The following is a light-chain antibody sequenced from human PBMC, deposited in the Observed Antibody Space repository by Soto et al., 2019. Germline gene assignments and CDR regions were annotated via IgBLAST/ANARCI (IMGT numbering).Light chain of an antibody. CDR1: SSNIGAGYE. V-gene: IGLV1-40*01. Sequence: QPVLTQPPSVSEAPGQRVSISGTGSSSNIGAGYEAHWYQQVPGTAPKLLIYENNNRPSGVPDRFSGSKSGTSASLAITGLQAEDEAEYYCQSYDSSLSGYVFGTGTKLTVL. J-gene: IGLJ1*01. CDR3: QSYDSSLSGYV. CDR2: ENN.